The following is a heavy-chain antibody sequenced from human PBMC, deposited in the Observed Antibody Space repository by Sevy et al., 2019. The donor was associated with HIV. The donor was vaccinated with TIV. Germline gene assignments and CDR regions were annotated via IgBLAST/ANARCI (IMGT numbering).Heavy chain of an antibody. CDR3: ARDRDVSGNYLEYFYYAMDV. V-gene: IGHV1-46*01. Sequence: ASVKVSCKTSGYTFSTYYIYWVRQAPGQGLEWIGIFDPTGGSRSYAQRFQGRRTMTGDTSTSTAYMELSSLTSEDTAVYYCARDRDVSGNYLEYFYYAMDVWGQGTTVTVSS. CDR2: FDPTGGSR. CDR1: GYTFSTYY. D-gene: IGHD1-26*01. J-gene: IGHJ6*02.